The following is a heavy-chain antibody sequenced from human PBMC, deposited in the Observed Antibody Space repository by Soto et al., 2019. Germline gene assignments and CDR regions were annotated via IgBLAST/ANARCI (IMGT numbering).Heavy chain of an antibody. D-gene: IGHD2-2*01. V-gene: IGHV1-69*02. CDR2: VIPILDIA. J-gene: IGHJ6*03. CDR3: ARPGYCSSTSCYENYMDV. Sequence: QVQLVQSGAEVKKPGSSVKVSCKASGGTFTSYTISWVRQAPGQGLEWMGRVIPILDIANYAQKFQGRVTITADKSTSTAYMELSSLRSEGTAVYYCARPGYCSSTSCYENYMDVWGKGTTVTVSS. CDR1: GGTFTSYT.